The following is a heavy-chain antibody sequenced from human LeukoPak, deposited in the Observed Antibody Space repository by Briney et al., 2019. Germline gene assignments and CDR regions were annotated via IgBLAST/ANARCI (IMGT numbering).Heavy chain of an antibody. Sequence: SETLSLTCTVSAGSISSGGYYWSWIRQHPGKGLVWIGYIYYSGSTYYNPSLKSRVTISVDTSKNQFSLKLSSVTAADTAVYYCARVITMVRGVPNFDYWGQGTLVTVSS. V-gene: IGHV4-31*03. J-gene: IGHJ4*02. CDR3: ARVITMVRGVPNFDY. CDR2: IYYSGST. CDR1: AGSISSGGYY. D-gene: IGHD3-10*01.